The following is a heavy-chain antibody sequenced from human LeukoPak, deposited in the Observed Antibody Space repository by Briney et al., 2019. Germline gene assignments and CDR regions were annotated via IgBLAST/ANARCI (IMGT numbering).Heavy chain of an antibody. CDR1: VYTFTGYY. CDR2: INPNSGGT. V-gene: IGHV1-2*02. D-gene: IGHD5-18*01. J-gene: IGHJ5*02. CDR3: ARDTAMVTYWFDP. Sequence: ASVKVSCKASVYTFTGYYMHWVRQAPGQGLEWMGWINPNSGGTNYAQKFQGRVTMTRDTSITTAYMELNRLRSDDTAVYYCARDTAMVTYWFDPWGQGTLVTVSS.